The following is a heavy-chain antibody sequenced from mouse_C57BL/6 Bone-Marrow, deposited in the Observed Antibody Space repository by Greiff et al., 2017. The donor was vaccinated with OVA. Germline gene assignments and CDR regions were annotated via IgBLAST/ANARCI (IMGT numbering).Heavy chain of an antibody. J-gene: IGHJ2*01. CDR1: GYTFTSYW. Sequence: QVQLQQSGAELVMPGASVKLSCKASGYTFTSYWMHWVKQRPGQGLEWIGEIDPSDSYTNYNQKFKGKSTLTVDKSSSTAYMQLSSLTSEDSAVYYCARGSNSYFDYWGQGTTLTVSS. V-gene: IGHV1-69*01. CDR3: ARGSNSYFDY. D-gene: IGHD2-5*01. CDR2: IDPSDSYT.